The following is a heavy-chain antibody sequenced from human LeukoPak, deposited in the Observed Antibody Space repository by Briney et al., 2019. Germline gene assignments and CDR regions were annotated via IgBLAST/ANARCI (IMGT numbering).Heavy chain of an antibody. Sequence: PGGSLRLSCAASGFTFSSYGMSWVRQAPGKGREGVSGLSASDGSTYYADSVKGRFTISRDNSKNTLYLQMSSLRAEDTAVYYCAKGISGSYFGWFDPWGQGTLVTVSS. CDR3: AKGISGSYFGWFDP. CDR2: LSASDGST. J-gene: IGHJ5*02. D-gene: IGHD1-26*01. CDR1: GFTFSSYG. V-gene: IGHV3-23*01.